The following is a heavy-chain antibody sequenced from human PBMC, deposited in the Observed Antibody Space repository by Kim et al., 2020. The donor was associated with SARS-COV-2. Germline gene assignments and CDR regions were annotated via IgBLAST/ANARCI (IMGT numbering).Heavy chain of an antibody. Sequence: GGSLRLSCAASGFTFSGSAMHWVRQASGKGLEWVGRIRSKANSYATAYAASVKGRFTISRDDSKNTAYLQMNSLKTEDTAVYYCTREPGGYCSGGSCETFWWYFDLWGRGTLVTVSS. CDR2: IRSKANSYAT. CDR3: TREPGGYCSGGSCETFWWYFDL. D-gene: IGHD2-15*01. CDR1: GFTFSGSA. V-gene: IGHV3-73*01. J-gene: IGHJ2*01.